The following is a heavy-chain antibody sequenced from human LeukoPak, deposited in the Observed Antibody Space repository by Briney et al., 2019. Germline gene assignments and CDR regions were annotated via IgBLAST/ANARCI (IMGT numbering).Heavy chain of an antibody. D-gene: IGHD3-22*01. CDR1: GYTFTSYG. V-gene: IGHV1-18*01. J-gene: IGHJ1*01. CDR2: ISAYNGNT. Sequence: ASVKVSCKASGYTFTSYGISWVRQAPGQGLERMGWISAYNGNTNYAQKLQGRVTMTADTSTSTAYMELRSLRSDDTAVYYCARVSDYYDSSGYYPPRHWGQGTLVTVSS. CDR3: ARVSDYYDSSGYYPPRH.